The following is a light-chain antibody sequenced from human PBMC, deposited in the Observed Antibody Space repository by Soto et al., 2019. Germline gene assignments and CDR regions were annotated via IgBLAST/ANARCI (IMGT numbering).Light chain of an antibody. V-gene: IGKV3-20*01. CDR2: GAS. CDR3: QQYDSSPLT. CDR1: QSVSSSY. J-gene: IGKJ4*01. Sequence: EIVLTQSPGTLSLSTGERATLSCRASQSVSSSYLSWYQQKPGPAPRLLIYGASSRATGIPDRFSGSGSGTDFTLTISRLEPEDDAVYYCQQYDSSPLTFGGGTKVEIK.